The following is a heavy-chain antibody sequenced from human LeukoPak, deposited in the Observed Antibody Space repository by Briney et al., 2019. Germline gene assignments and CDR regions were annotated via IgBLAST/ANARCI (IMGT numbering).Heavy chain of an antibody. V-gene: IGHV3-23*01. Sequence: GGSLRLSCAASGFTFSSYDMYWVRQAPGKGLECVASISRQSGASTYYAASVEGRFTISRDNSKNTLYLQMNSLRAEDTAVYYCARDGPYCSSTSCSPKNNWFDPWGQGTLVTVSS. D-gene: IGHD2-2*01. J-gene: IGHJ5*02. CDR2: ISRQSGAST. CDR1: GFTFSSYD. CDR3: ARDGPYCSSTSCSPKNNWFDP.